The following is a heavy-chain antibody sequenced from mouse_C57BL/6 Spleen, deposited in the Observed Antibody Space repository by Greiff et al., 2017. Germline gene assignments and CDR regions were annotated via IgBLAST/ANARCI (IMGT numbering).Heavy chain of an antibody. J-gene: IGHJ4*01. Sequence: QVQLQQPGAELVKPGASVKMSCKASGYTFTSYWITWVKQRPGQGLEGIGDIYPGSGSTNYNEKFKSKATLTVDNSSSTAYMQLSSLTSEDSAVYYCAYGSQGMDYWGQGTSVTVSS. CDR1: GYTFTSYW. D-gene: IGHD1-1*01. V-gene: IGHV1-55*01. CDR2: IYPGSGST. CDR3: AYGSQGMDY.